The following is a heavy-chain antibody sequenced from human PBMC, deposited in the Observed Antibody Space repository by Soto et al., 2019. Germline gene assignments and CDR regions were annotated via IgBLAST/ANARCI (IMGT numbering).Heavy chain of an antibody. CDR2: IYYSGST. CDR3: ARGVVVVVAATGAFDI. CDR1: GGSFSGYY. D-gene: IGHD2-15*01. Sequence: PSETLSLTCAVYGGSFSGYYWSWIRQPPGKGLEWIGYIYYSGSTNYNPSLKSRVTISVDTSKNQFSLKLSSVTAADTAVYYCARGVVVVVAATGAFDIWGQGTMVTVSS. J-gene: IGHJ3*02. V-gene: IGHV4-59*01.